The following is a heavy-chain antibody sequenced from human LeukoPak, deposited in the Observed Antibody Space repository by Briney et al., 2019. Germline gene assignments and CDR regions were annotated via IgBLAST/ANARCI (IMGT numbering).Heavy chain of an antibody. J-gene: IGHJ5*02. CDR2: IYYSGST. V-gene: IGHV4-31*03. CDR3: ARGHSYSVVVVAATPGWFDP. CDR1: GGSISSGGYY. D-gene: IGHD2-15*01. Sequence: SQTLSLTCTVSGGSISSGGYYWSWIRQHPGKGLEWIGYIYYSGSTYYNPSLKSRVTISVDTSKNQFSLKLSSVTAADTAVYYCARGHSYSVVVVAATPGWFDPWGQGTLVTVSS.